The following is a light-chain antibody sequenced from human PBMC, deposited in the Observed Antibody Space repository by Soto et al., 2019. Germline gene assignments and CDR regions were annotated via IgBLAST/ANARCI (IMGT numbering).Light chain of an antibody. CDR3: NSYAGNNNVV. V-gene: IGLV2-8*01. CDR1: SRDVGAYNS. J-gene: IGLJ2*01. CDR2: EVT. Sequence: QSALTQPPSASGSPGQSVTISCTGTSRDVGAYNSVSWYQQHPGEVSKLLIYEVTQRPSGVPNRFSGSKSGNTASLTVSGLQAGDEADYYCNSYAGNNNVVFGGGTKVTVL.